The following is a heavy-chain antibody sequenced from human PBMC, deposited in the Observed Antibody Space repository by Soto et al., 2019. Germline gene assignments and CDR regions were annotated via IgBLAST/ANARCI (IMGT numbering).Heavy chain of an antibody. V-gene: IGHV3-23*01. D-gene: IGHD3-22*01. CDR3: AKYQPMTQPRPYFDY. J-gene: IGHJ4*02. Sequence: EVQLLESGGALIQPGGSLRLSCAASGSTFSSYAMSWVRQAPGKGLGWVSAISSSGGSTFYADSVKGRFTISRDNSRNTLYLQMNSLRAEDTAIYYCAKYQPMTQPRPYFDYWGQGTLVTVSS. CDR1: GSTFSSYA. CDR2: ISSSGGST.